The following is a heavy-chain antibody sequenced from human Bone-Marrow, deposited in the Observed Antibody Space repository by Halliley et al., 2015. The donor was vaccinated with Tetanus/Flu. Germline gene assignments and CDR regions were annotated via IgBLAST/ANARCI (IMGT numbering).Heavy chain of an antibody. CDR2: INTFGTYL. CDR1: GFKFNSYS. J-gene: IGHJ4*02. CDR3: TRDLQLEMTDAKPRIFDF. Sequence: SLRLSCASSGFKFNSYSMNWVRQAPGKGLEWVASINTFGTYLYYADSVKGRFTISRANAKNSLFLQMNSLRAEDTAVYYCTRDLQLEMTDAKPRIFDFWGQGPLVPVSS. D-gene: IGHD2-2*01. V-gene: IGHV3-21*01.